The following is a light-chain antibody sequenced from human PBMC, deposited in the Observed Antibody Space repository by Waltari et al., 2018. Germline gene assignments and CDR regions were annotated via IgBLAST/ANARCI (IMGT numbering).Light chain of an antibody. V-gene: IGKV1-33*01. CDR3: QQYDNLPERLT. J-gene: IGKJ4*01. Sequence: IQMPQSPSSLSASVGDRVIITCQASQDIRNYLNWYQQKLGKAPKLLIHDASNLETGVPSRFSGSGSGTHFTFTISNLQPEDIATYYCQQYDNLPERLTFGGGTKVEIK. CDR1: QDIRNY. CDR2: DAS.